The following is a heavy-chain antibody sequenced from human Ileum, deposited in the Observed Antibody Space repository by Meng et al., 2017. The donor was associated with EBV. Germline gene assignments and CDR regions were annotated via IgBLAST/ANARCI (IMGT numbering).Heavy chain of an antibody. CDR2: IYSRGKT. CDR3: ARERGHWSGSGSFDF. CDR1: VGSINSDDYY. Sequence: VQLQEPHPGRGQPSEHVSLTCIVSVGSINSDDYYCTWIRQWPVSGLGWIGLIYSRGKTFYTSCIRSLVTISIDTPSSTFFLMLGPVTAADTAVYYCARERGHWSGSGSFDFWGQGTLVTVSS. D-gene: IGHD3-10*01. V-gene: IGHV4-30-4*01. J-gene: IGHJ4*02.